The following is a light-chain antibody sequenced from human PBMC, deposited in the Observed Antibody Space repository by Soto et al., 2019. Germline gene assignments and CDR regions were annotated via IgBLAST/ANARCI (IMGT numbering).Light chain of an antibody. J-gene: IGLJ2*01. CDR3: QSYDNSLSASV. CDR2: GST. V-gene: IGLV1-40*01. CDR1: SSNIGAGHV. Sequence: QSALTQPPSVSGAPGQRVTISCTGSSSNIGAGHVVHWYQQLPGRAPKLLMYGSTNRPSGVPDRFSGSKSGTSASLAITGLQAEDEADYYCQSYDNSLSASVFGGGTKLTVL.